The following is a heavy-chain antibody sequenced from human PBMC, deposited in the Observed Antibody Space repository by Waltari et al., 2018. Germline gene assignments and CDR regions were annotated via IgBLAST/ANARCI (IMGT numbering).Heavy chain of an antibody. V-gene: IGHV1-69*01. Sequence: QVQLVQSGAEVKKPGSSVKVSCKASGGTFNNYAFSWVRQAPGQGLEWMGGIIPIFAKTNYAQRFQGRVTITADESTNTAYMKLSSLRSEDTAVYYCARDHPNSYGYGIAVAGTGTFDYWGQGTLVTVSS. CDR3: ARDHPNSYGYGIAVAGTGTFDY. CDR1: GGTFNNYA. J-gene: IGHJ4*02. D-gene: IGHD6-19*01. CDR2: IIPIFAKT.